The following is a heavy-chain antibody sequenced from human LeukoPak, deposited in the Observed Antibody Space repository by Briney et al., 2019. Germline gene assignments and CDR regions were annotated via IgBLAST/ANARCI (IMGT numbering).Heavy chain of an antibody. CDR3: TTPTGVATVDY. J-gene: IGHJ4*02. Sequence: GGSLRLSCAASGFTFSNAWMSWVRQAPGKGLEWVGRIKSKTDGGTTDYAAPAKGRFTISRDDSKNTLYLQMNSLKTEDTAVYYCTTPTGVATVDYWGQGTLVTVSS. V-gene: IGHV3-15*01. CDR2: IKSKTDGGTT. CDR1: GFTFSNAW. D-gene: IGHD5-12*01.